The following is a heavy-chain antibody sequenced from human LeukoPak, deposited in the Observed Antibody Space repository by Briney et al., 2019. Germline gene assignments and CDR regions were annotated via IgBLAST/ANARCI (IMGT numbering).Heavy chain of an antibody. CDR2: ISGSSGTM. D-gene: IGHD2-15*01. Sequence: PGGSLRLSCAASGFTFSSYEWNWVRQAPGKRLEWVSYISGSSGTMYYADSVKGRFTISRDDAKNSLYLQMNSLRAEDTAVYYCARDKYCSGGKCYGLGLGFDYWGQGSLVIVSS. V-gene: IGHV3-48*03. CDR1: GFTFSSYE. J-gene: IGHJ4*02. CDR3: ARDKYCSGGKCYGLGLGFDY.